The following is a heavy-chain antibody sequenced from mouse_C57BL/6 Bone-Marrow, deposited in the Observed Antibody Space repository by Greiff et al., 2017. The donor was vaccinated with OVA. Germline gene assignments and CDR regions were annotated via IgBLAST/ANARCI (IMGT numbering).Heavy chain of an antibody. Sequence: QVQLQQPGAELVKPGASVKLSCKASGYTFTSYWMQWVKQRPGQGLEWIGEIDPSDSYTNYNQKFKGKATLTVDTSSSTAYMQLSSLTSEDSAVYYYARDYEAMDYWGQGTSVTVSS. CDR3: ARDYEAMDY. CDR1: GYTFTSYW. CDR2: IDPSDSYT. V-gene: IGHV1-50*01. J-gene: IGHJ4*01.